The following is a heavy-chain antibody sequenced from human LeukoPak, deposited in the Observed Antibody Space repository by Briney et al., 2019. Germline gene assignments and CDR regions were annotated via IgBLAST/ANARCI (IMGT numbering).Heavy chain of an antibody. V-gene: IGHV4-59*01. J-gene: IGHJ1*01. Sequence: SETLSLTCTVSGGPIGSFYWSWIRQPPGKGLEWIAYIYYDGSTIYNPSLKSRVTISIDTSRKQFSLKVTSVTAADTAVYYCARGGWYPESFQHWGQGALVTVSS. CDR3: ARGGWYPESFQH. CDR1: GGPIGSFY. D-gene: IGHD6-19*01. CDR2: IYYDGST.